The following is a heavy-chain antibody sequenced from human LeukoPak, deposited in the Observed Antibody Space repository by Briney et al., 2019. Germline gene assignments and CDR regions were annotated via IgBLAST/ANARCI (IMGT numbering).Heavy chain of an antibody. CDR1: GGTFSSCA. J-gene: IGHJ4*02. V-gene: IGHV1-69*04. CDR3: ARGSPGQLSSIFDY. D-gene: IGHD2-2*01. Sequence: ASVKVSCKASGGTFSSCAISWVRQAPGQGLEWMGRIIPILGIANYAQKFQGRVTITADKSTSTAYMELSSLRSEDTAVYYCARGSPGQLSSIFDYWGQGTLVTVSS. CDR2: IIPILGIA.